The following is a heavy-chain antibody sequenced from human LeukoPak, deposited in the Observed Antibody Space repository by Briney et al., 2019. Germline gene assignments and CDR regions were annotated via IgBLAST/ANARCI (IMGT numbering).Heavy chain of an antibody. Sequence: PGGSLRLSCAASGFPLSRYSINWVRQAPGRGREWVSYINIDSITVNYADSVKGRFTISRDNAKNSLFLKMNSLRAEDTAVYYCSTAKFDNWGKGTLVTVSS. CDR3: STAKFDN. J-gene: IGHJ4*02. CDR2: INIDSITV. V-gene: IGHV3-48*01. CDR1: GFPLSRYS.